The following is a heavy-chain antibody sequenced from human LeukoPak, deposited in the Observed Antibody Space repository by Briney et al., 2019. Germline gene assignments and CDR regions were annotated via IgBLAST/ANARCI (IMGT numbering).Heavy chain of an antibody. CDR1: GYTFTSYA. CDR2: INAGNGKT. D-gene: IGHD6-13*01. J-gene: IGHJ6*02. Sequence: ASVKVSCKASGYTFTSYAMHWVRQAPGQRLEWMGWINAGNGKTKYSQKFQGWVTMTRDTSISTAYMELSRLRSDDTAVYYCARDQAAAGNYYYYGMDVWGQGTTVTVSS. V-gene: IGHV1-3*01. CDR3: ARDQAAAGNYYYYGMDV.